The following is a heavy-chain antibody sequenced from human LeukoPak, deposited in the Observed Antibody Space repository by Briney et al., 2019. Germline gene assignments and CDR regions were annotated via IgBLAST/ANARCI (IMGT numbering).Heavy chain of an antibody. CDR2: IDYDGGSG. V-gene: IGHV3-23*01. Sequence: GGSQRLSCAASGFTLSSYEMSWIRQAPGKGLEWVSSIDYDGGSGHYADSVKGRFTISRDNSNNTLFLHLNSLRGEDTAVYYCTRNSGWYGLSWGQGTLVTVSS. CDR3: TRNSGWYGLS. D-gene: IGHD6-19*01. J-gene: IGHJ1*01. CDR1: GFTLSSYE.